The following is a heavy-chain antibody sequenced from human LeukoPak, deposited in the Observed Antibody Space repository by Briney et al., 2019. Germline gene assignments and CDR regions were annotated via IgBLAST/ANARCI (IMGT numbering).Heavy chain of an antibody. J-gene: IGHJ4*02. CDR2: INPNSGST. Sequence: ASVKVSCKASGYTFTGYYMHWVRQAPGQGLEWMGWINPNSGSTSYAQKFQGRVTMTRDTSTSTVYMELSSLRSEDTAVYYCARDSGMVRGTVDYWGQGTLVTVSS. V-gene: IGHV1-2*02. D-gene: IGHD3-10*01. CDR1: GYTFTGYY. CDR3: ARDSGMVRGTVDY.